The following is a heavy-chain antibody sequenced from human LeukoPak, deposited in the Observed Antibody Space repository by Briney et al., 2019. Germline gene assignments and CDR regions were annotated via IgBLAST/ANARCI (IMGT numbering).Heavy chain of an antibody. J-gene: IGHJ4*02. D-gene: IGHD6-13*01. V-gene: IGHV1-69*05. CDR3: ARPESDSSSWYVF. CDR1: GGTFSSYA. Sequence: SVKVPCKASGGTFSSYAISWVRQAPGQGLEWMGGIIPIFGTANYAQKFQGRVTITTDESTSTAYMELSSLRSEGTAVYYCARPESDSSSWYVFWGQGTLVTVSS. CDR2: IIPIFGTA.